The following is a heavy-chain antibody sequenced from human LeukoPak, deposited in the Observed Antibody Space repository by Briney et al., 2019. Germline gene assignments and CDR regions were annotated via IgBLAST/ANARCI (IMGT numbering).Heavy chain of an antibody. V-gene: IGHV3-21*01. D-gene: IGHD3-22*01. CDR3: ARDPDSSGPGVYFDY. CDR1: GFTFSSYS. CDR2: ISSSSSYI. J-gene: IGHJ4*02. Sequence: GGSLRLSCAASGFTFSSYSMNWVRQAPGKGLEWASSISSSSSYIYYADSVKGRFTISRDNAKNSLYLQMNSLRAEDTAVYYCARDPDSSGPGVYFDYWGQGTLVTVSS.